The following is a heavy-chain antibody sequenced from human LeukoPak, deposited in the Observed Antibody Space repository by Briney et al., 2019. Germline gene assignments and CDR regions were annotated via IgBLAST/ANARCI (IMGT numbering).Heavy chain of an antibody. CDR3: AKSQPAAISWFDP. V-gene: IGHV3-21*01. Sequence: PGGSLRLSCAASGFTFSSYSMNWVRQAPGKGLEWVSSISSSSSYIYYADSVKGRFTISRDNAKNSLYLQMNSLRAEDTAVYYCAKSQPAAISWFDPWGQGTLVTVSS. D-gene: IGHD2-2*02. J-gene: IGHJ5*02. CDR2: ISSSSSYI. CDR1: GFTFSSYS.